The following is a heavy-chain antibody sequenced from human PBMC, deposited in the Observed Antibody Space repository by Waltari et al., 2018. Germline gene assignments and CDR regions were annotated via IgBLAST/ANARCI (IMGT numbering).Heavy chain of an antibody. CDR1: GSTFTAYH. CDR2: VDPEDGQA. Sequence: EVHLLQSGAELKQPGTPVKISCKLSGSTFTAYHIHWVRQAPGDGLQWVGLVDPEDGQAISADKFQGRVTMTADTSTDTAYLELTSLTSEDTAVFFCATAPGGGSSASRPFHFWGQGTMITVSS. J-gene: IGHJ3*01. CDR3: ATAPGGGSSASRPFHF. D-gene: IGHD3-10*01. V-gene: IGHV1-69-2*01.